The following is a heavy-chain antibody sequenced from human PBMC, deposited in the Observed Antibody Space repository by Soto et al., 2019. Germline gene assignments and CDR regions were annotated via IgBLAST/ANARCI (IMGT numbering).Heavy chain of an antibody. CDR2: ISSTTNYI. CDR3: ARESEDLTSNFDY. CDR1: GFTFSSYW. Sequence: GGSLRLSCAASGFTFSSYWMHWARQAPGKGLVWVSSISSTTNYIYYGDSMKGRFTISRDNAKNSLYLEMNSLRAEDTAVYYCARESEDLTSNFDYWGQGTLVTVSS. V-gene: IGHV3-21*06. J-gene: IGHJ4*02.